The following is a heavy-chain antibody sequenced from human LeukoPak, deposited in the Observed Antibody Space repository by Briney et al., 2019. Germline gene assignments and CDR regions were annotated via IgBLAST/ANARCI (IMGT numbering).Heavy chain of an antibody. CDR2: ISHAGSNK. Sequence: GASLKLSCAASGFTFSSYAMHWVRQAPGKGLEWVAVISHAGSNKYYADYVKGRFTISRDTSMNTLFLQMNSLRVEDTAVYYCAREGYRDAYDYWGQGTLVTVSA. V-gene: IGHV3-30-3*01. J-gene: IGHJ4*02. CDR1: GFTFSSYA. D-gene: IGHD5-18*01. CDR3: AREGYRDAYDY.